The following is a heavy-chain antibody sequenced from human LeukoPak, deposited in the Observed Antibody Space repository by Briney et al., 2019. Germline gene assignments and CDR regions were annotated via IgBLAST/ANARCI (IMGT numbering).Heavy chain of an antibody. CDR1: GFTFSSYA. D-gene: IGHD6-13*01. V-gene: IGHV3-30*04. CDR3: ARRGIAAAGPRSYYYYYYYMDV. CDR2: ISYDGSNK. Sequence: GGSLRLSCAASGFTFSSYAMHWVRQAPGKGLEWVAVISYDGSNKYYADSVKGRFTISRDNSKNTLYLQMNSLRAEDTAVYYCARRGIAAAGPRSYYYYYYYMDVWGKGTTVTVSS. J-gene: IGHJ6*03.